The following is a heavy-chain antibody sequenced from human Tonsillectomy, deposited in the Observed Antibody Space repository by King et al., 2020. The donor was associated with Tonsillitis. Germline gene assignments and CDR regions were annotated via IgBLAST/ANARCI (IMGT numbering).Heavy chain of an antibody. CDR1: GFTFSSYA. V-gene: IGHV3-23*04. CDR3: AKDRSPKNYGSGSFDY. J-gene: IGHJ4*02. CDR2: ISGSGGST. D-gene: IGHD3-10*01. Sequence: VQLVESGGGLVQPGGSLRLSCAASGFTFSSYAMSWVGQAPGKGLYWVSAISGSGGSTDYADPVKGRFTISRDNSKNTLYLQMNSLRAEDTAVYYCAKDRSPKNYGSGSFDYWGQGTLVTVSS.